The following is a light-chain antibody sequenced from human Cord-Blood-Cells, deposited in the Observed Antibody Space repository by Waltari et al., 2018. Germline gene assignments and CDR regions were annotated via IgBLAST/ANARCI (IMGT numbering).Light chain of an antibody. CDR1: SSDVGGYNY. Sequence: QSALTQPASVSGSPGQSITISCTGTSSDVGGYNYVSWYQQPPGKAPKLMIYEVSNRPSGGSNRFSGSKFGNTASLTISGLQAEDEADYDCSSYTSSSTPFVFGTGTKVTVL. CDR3: SSYTSSSTPFV. V-gene: IGLV2-14*01. J-gene: IGLJ1*01. CDR2: EVS.